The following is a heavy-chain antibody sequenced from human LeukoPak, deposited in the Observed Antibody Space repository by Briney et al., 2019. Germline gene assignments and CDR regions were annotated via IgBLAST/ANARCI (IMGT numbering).Heavy chain of an antibody. CDR2: ISYDGSTK. Sequence: GGSLRLSCAASGFTFSSYGIHWVRQAPGKGLEWVALISYDGSTKYYADSVKGRFTISRDNSKNTLYLQMNSLRAEDTAVYYCARGSTGYGSVSFDPWGQGTLVTVSS. D-gene: IGHD3-10*01. V-gene: IGHV3-30*03. CDR3: ARGSTGYGSVSFDP. CDR1: GFTFSSYG. J-gene: IGHJ5*02.